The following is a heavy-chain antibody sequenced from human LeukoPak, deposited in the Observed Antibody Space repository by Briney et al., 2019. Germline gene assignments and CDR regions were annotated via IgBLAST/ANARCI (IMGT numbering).Heavy chain of an antibody. Sequence: SETLSLTCAVYGGSFSGYYWSWIRQPPGKGLEWIGEINHSGSTNYNPSLKSRVTISVDTSKNQFSLKLSSVTAADTAVYYCATRDLSSGYTNSDYWGQGTLVTVSS. J-gene: IGHJ4*02. V-gene: IGHV4-34*01. CDR3: ATRDLSSGYTNSDY. CDR2: INHSGST. D-gene: IGHD3-22*01. CDR1: GGSFSGYY.